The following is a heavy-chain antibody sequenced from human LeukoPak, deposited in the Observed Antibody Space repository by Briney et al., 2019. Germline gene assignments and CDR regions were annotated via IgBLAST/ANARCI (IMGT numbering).Heavy chain of an antibody. J-gene: IGHJ4*02. CDR2: IIPILGIA. CDR3: ARRTPFLMG. D-gene: IGHD2-8*01. V-gene: IGHV1-69*04. Sequence: SVKVSCKASGGTFSSYAISWVRQAPGQGLEWMGRIIPILGIANYAQKFQGRVTITADKSTSTAYMELSSLRPEDTAVYYCARRTPFLMGWGQGTLVTVSS. CDR1: GGTFSSYA.